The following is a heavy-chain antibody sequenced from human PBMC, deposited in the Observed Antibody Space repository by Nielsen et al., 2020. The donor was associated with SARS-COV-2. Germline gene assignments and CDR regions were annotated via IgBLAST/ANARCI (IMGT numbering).Heavy chain of an antibody. D-gene: IGHD1-26*01. V-gene: IGHV4-34*01. Sequence: SETLSLTCAVYGGSFSGYYWNWIRQSPGKGLEWIGEINVLGSTNYNPSLKGRVAISADMSRNHFSLQLSSVAAADTAVYYCARNHPNPATGPFGYWGQGTLVTVSS. CDR2: INVLGST. CDR3: ARNHPNPATGPFGY. CDR1: GGSFSGYY. J-gene: IGHJ4*02.